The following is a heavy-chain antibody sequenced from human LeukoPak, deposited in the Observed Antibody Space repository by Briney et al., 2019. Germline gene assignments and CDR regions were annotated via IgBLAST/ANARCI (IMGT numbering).Heavy chain of an antibody. V-gene: IGHV4-59*12. CDR3: ARVKGYYGSGSYPRGPYYFDY. J-gene: IGHJ4*02. CDR2: IYYSGST. CDR1: GGSISSYY. D-gene: IGHD3-10*01. Sequence: KPSETLSLTCTVSGGSISSYYWSWIRQPPGKGLEWIGYIYYSGSTNYNPSLKSRVTISVDTSKNQFSLKLSSVTAADTAVYYCARVKGYYGSGSYPRGPYYFDYWGQGTLVTVSS.